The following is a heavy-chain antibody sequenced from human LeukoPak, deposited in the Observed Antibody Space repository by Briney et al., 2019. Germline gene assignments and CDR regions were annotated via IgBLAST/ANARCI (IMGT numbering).Heavy chain of an antibody. J-gene: IGHJ3*02. CDR1: GFTFDDYA. CDR3: AKDMFMTTVTTSESDAFDI. D-gene: IGHD4-17*01. V-gene: IGHV3-9*01. CDR2: ISWNSGSI. Sequence: PGRSLRLSCAASGFTFDDYAMHWVRQAPGKGLEWVSGISWNSGSIGYADSVKGRFTISRDNAKNSLYLQMNSLRAEDTALYYCAKDMFMTTVTTSESDAFDIWGQGTMVTVSS.